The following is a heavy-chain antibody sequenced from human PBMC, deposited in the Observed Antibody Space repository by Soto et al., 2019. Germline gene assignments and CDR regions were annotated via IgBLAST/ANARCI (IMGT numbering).Heavy chain of an antibody. D-gene: IGHD5-18*01. CDR1: GFTVSSNY. CDR3: ARSPDLLQLFDY. CDR2: IYSGGST. J-gene: IGHJ4*02. Sequence: GGSLRLSCAASGFTVSSNYMSWVRQAPGKGLEWVSVIYSGGSTYYADSVKGRFTISRDNSKNTLYLQMNSLRAEDTAVYYCARSPDLLQLFDYWGQGTLVTVSS. V-gene: IGHV3-66*01.